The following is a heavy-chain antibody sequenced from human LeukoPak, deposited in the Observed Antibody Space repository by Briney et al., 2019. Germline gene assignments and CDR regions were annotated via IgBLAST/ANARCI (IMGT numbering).Heavy chain of an antibody. CDR3: ARDLHRMYYDFWSGYPGYMDV. Sequence: SVKVSCKASGGTFSSYAISWVRQVPGQGLEWMGGIIPIFGTANYAQKFQGRVTITADESTSTAYMELSSLRSEDTAVYYCARDLHRMYYDFWSGYPGYMDVWGKGTAVTVSS. V-gene: IGHV1-69*01. CDR2: IIPIFGTA. J-gene: IGHJ6*03. D-gene: IGHD3-3*01. CDR1: GGTFSSYA.